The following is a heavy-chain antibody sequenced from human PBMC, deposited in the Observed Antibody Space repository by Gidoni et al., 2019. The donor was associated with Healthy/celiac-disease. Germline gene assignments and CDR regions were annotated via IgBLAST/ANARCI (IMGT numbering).Heavy chain of an antibody. D-gene: IGHD3-22*01. V-gene: IGHV3-9*01. J-gene: IGHJ4*02. CDR3: AKAYYYDSSGYYYFDY. Sequence: APGKGLEWVSGISWHSGSIGYADSVKGLFTISRDNAKNSLYLQMNSLRAEDTALYYCAKAYYYDSSGYYYFDYWGQGTLVNVSS. CDR2: ISWHSGSI.